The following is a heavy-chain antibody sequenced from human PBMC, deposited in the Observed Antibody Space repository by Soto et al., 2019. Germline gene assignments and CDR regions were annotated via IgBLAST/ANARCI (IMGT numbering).Heavy chain of an antibody. CDR3: ARFRILVALDY. CDR1: GYTFTSYS. CDR2: INAGNGNT. J-gene: IGHJ4*02. Sequence: ASVKVSCKASGYTFTSYSMHWVRQAPGKRLEWMGWINAGNGNTKYSQKFQGRVTITRDTSASTAYMELSSLRSEDTAVYYCARFRILVALDYWGQGTLVTVSS. D-gene: IGHD5-12*01. V-gene: IGHV1-3*01.